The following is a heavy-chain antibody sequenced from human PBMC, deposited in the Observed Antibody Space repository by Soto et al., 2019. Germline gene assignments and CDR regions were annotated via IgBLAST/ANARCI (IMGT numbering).Heavy chain of an antibody. D-gene: IGHD2-2*01. V-gene: IGHV1-69*01. Sequence: QVQLVQSGAEVKKPGSSVKVSCKASGGTFSSYAISWVRQAPGQGLEWMGGSIPIFGTANYAQKFQGRVTITAYESTSTAYMELSSMRSEDTAVYYCARAIGPAADTSLYYYYGMDVWGQGTTVTVSS. CDR2: SIPIFGTA. CDR1: GGTFSSYA. J-gene: IGHJ6*02. CDR3: ARAIGPAADTSLYYYYGMDV.